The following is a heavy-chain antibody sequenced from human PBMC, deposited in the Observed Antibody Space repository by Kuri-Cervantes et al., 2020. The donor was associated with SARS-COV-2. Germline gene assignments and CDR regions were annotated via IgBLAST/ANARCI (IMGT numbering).Heavy chain of an antibody. CDR2: IKQDGSEK. CDR1: GFTFSSYG. J-gene: IGHJ5*02. Sequence: GESLKISCAASGFTFSSYGMHWVRQAPGKGLEWVANIKQDGSEKYYVDSVKGRFTISRDNAKNSLYLQMNSLRAEDTAVYYCARCVATIRGWFDPWGQGTLVTVSS. V-gene: IGHV3-7*01. D-gene: IGHD5-12*01. CDR3: ARCVATIRGWFDP.